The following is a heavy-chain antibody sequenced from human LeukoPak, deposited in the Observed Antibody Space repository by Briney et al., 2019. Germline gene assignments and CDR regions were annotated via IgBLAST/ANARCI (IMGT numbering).Heavy chain of an antibody. Sequence: SETLSLTCTVSGGSISSSSYYWGWIRQPPGKGLEWIGSIYYSGSTYYNPSLKSRVTISVDTSKSQFSLKLSSVTAADTAVYYCARGPQLWFDPWGQGTLVTVSS. J-gene: IGHJ5*02. V-gene: IGHV4-39*07. CDR1: GGSISSSSYY. D-gene: IGHD1-1*01. CDR3: ARGPQLWFDP. CDR2: IYYSGST.